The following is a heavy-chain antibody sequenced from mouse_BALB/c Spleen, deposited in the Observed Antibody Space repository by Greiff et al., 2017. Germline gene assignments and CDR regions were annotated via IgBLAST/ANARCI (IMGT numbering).Heavy chain of an antibody. CDR2: ISNGGGST. J-gene: IGHJ4*01. CDR3: ARHPKIYYYGSSGYYYAMDY. V-gene: IGHV5-12-2*01. CDR1: GFTFSSYT. D-gene: IGHD1-1*01. Sequence: EVQVVESGGGLVQPGGSLKLSCAASGFTFSSYTMSWVRQTPEKRLEWVAYISNGGGSTYYPDTVKGRFTISRDNAKNTLYLQMSSLKSEDTAMYYCARHPKIYYYGSSGYYYAMDYWGQGTSVTVSS.